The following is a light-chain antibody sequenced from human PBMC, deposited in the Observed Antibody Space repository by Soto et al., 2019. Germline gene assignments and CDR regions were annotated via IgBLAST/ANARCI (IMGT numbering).Light chain of an antibody. V-gene: IGKV3-15*01. Sequence: EIVMTQSPATLSVSPGERATLSCRASQNIGGTLAWYQQKPGQAPRLLIYDASTRATGIPARFSGRGSGTEFTLTISSLQSEDFAVYYCQQYSIWRTFGQGTKVDIK. CDR1: QNIGGT. CDR2: DAS. CDR3: QQYSIWRT. J-gene: IGKJ1*01.